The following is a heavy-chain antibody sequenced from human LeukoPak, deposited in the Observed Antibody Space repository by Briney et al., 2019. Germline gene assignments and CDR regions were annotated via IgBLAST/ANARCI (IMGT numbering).Heavy chain of an antibody. CDR1: GGSFSGYY. CDR2: INHSGST. Sequence: SETLSLTCAVYGGSFSGYYWSWIRQPPGKGLEWIGEINHSGSTNYNPSLKSRVTISVDTSKNQFSLKLSSVTAADTAVYYCARVVGATLYYFDYWGQGTLVTVSS. V-gene: IGHV4-34*09. CDR3: ARVVGATLYYFDY. D-gene: IGHD1-26*01. J-gene: IGHJ4*02.